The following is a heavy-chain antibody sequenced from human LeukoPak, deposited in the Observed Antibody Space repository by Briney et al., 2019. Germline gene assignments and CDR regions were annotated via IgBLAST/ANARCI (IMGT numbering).Heavy chain of an antibody. Sequence: ASVKVSCKVSGYTLTELSMHWVRQAPGKGLEWMGGFDPEDGETIYAQKFQGRVTMTRDTSTSTVYMELSSLRSEDTAVYYCARDTAVTTEIGPYYFDYWGQGTLVTVSS. CDR3: ARDTAVTTEIGPYYFDY. CDR2: FDPEDGET. V-gene: IGHV1-24*01. D-gene: IGHD4-17*01. J-gene: IGHJ4*02. CDR1: GYTLTELS.